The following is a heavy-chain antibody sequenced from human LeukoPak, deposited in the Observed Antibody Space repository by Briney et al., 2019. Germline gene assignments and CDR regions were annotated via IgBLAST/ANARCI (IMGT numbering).Heavy chain of an antibody. Sequence: SETLSLTCAASGGSISSGGYSWSWIRQPPGKGLEWIGYIYHSGSTYYNPSLKSRVTISVDRSKNQFSLKLSSVTAADTAVYYCARGADYYDSSGYYPIWYFDLWGRGTLVTVSS. CDR2: IYHSGST. CDR1: GGSISSGGYS. D-gene: IGHD3-22*01. V-gene: IGHV4-30-2*01. CDR3: ARGADYYDSSGYYPIWYFDL. J-gene: IGHJ2*01.